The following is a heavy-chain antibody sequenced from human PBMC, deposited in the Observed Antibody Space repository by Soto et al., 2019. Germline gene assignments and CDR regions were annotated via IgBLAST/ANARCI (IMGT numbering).Heavy chain of an antibody. D-gene: IGHD6-6*01. V-gene: IGHV3-23*01. CDR2: ISGSGGST. J-gene: IGHJ6*02. CDR1: GFTLSSYA. CDR3: AKGGRRQLVRDYYYGMDV. Sequence: PGGSLRLCCAASGFTLSSYAMSWVRPEPGKGLEWVSAISGSGGSTYYADSVKGRFTISRDNSKNTLYLQMNRLRAEDTAVYYCAKGGRRQLVRDYYYGMDVWGQGTTVTVSS.